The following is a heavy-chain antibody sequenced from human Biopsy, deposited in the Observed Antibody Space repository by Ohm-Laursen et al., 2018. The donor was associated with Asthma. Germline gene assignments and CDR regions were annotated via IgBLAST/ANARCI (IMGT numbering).Heavy chain of an antibody. J-gene: IGHJ1*01. CDR1: GFTFGDYC. Sequence: GSLRLSCSASGFTFGDYCMSWVRQVLGQGLEWVANIKHDGSEKNHVDSLKGRFTISRDNAKNLLFLQMNSLRAEDTAVYYCARTFHFWSPLHGEHFQPWGQGPLVTVSS. CDR3: ARTFHFWSPLHGEHFQP. CDR2: IKHDGSEK. V-gene: IGHV3-7*01. D-gene: IGHD3-3*01.